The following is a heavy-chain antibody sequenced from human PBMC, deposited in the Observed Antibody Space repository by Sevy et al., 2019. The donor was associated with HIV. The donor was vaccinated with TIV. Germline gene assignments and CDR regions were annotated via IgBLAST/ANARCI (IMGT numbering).Heavy chain of an antibody. CDR1: GYTFTSYG. CDR2: ISAYNGNT. J-gene: IGHJ5*02. CDR3: ARTQTYYDILTGYGAYNWFDP. Sequence: ASVKVSCKASGYTFTSYGISWVRQAPGQGLEWMGWISAYNGNTNYAQKLQGGVTMTTDTSTSTAYMELRSLRSDDTAVYYCARTQTYYDILTGYGAYNWFDPWGQGTLVTVSS. V-gene: IGHV1-18*01. D-gene: IGHD3-9*01.